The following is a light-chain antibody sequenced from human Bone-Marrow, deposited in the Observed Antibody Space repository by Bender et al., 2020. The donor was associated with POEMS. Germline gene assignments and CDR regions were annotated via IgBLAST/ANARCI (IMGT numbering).Light chain of an antibody. Sequence: QSALTQPASVSGSPGQSILISCIGTSADVGKYDLVSWYQKYPGKAPRLIIYEADERPSGLSHRFSASKSGNTASLTISGLQPEDEGDYYCCSYAGSHTWVFGGGTKVTVL. J-gene: IGLJ3*02. V-gene: IGLV2-23*01. CDR3: CSYAGSHTWV. CDR2: EAD. CDR1: SADVGKYDL.